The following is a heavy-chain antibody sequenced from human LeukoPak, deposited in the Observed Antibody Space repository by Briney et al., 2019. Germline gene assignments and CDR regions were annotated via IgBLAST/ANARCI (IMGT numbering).Heavy chain of an antibody. CDR2: ISGRGSST. V-gene: IGHV3-23*01. J-gene: IGHJ6*02. Sequence: GGSLRLSCVTSGFTLTIYGMSWVRQAPGKGLEWVSSISGRGSSTYYADSVKGRFTISRDNSKNTLYLQMNSLRAEDTALYYCARDRPTCSGGTCYDYYFGMGVWGPGTTVTVSS. D-gene: IGHD2-15*01. CDR3: ARDRPTCSGGTCYDYYFGMGV. CDR1: GFTLTIYG.